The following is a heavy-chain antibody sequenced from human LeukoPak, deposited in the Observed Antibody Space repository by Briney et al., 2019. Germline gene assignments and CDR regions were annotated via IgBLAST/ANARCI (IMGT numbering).Heavy chain of an antibody. CDR1: GFNFSSYA. CDR2: ISYDGNNK. CDR3: ARGAPERISSSTNYYFDY. V-gene: IGHV3-30-3*01. D-gene: IGHD6-6*01. J-gene: IGHJ4*02. Sequence: GGSLRLSCVASGFNFSSYAMYWVRQAPAKGLEWVAVISYDGNNKYYADSVKGRFTISRDDSKNTLSLQMNSLRAEDTAVYYCARGAPERISSSTNYYFDYWGQGTLVTVSS.